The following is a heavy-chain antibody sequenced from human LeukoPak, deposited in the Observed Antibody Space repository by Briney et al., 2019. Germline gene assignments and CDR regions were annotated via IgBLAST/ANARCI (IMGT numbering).Heavy chain of an antibody. CDR1: GYTFTGYY. CDR3: ARERLITVAGDYYFDYGMDV. D-gene: IGHD6-19*01. CDR2: INPNSGGT. Sequence: GASVKVSCKASGYTFTGYYMHWVRQAPGQGLEWMGWINPNSGGTNYAQKFQGRVTMTRDTSISTAYMELSRLRSDDTAVYYYARERLITVAGDYYFDYGMDVWGQGNTVTVSS. V-gene: IGHV1-2*02. J-gene: IGHJ6*02.